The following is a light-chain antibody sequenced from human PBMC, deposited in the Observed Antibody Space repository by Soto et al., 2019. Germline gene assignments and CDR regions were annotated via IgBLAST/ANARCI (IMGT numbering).Light chain of an antibody. V-gene: IGKV3-15*01. Sequence: EIVMTQSPATLSVSPGGRATLSCRASQSIGDTLAWYQQKPGQAPRLLIYGASSRVTGFPARFSGSGSGTDFTLTISSLEPEDFAVYYCQQRSKWPLTFGGGTKVDI. J-gene: IGKJ4*01. CDR3: QQRSKWPLT. CDR2: GAS. CDR1: QSIGDT.